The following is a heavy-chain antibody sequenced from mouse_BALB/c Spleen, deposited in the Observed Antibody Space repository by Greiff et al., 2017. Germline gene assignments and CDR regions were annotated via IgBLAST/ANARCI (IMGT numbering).Heavy chain of an antibody. V-gene: IGHV5-4*02. Sequence: EVQLVESGGGLVKPGGSLKLSCAASGFTFSDYYMYWVRQTPEKRLEWVATISDGGSYTYYPDSVKGRFTISRDNAKNNLYLQMSSLKSEDTAMYYCARGLYGNYNAMDYWGQGTSVTVSS. D-gene: IGHD2-1*01. CDR3: ARGLYGNYNAMDY. CDR1: GFTFSDYY. J-gene: IGHJ4*01. CDR2: ISDGGSYT.